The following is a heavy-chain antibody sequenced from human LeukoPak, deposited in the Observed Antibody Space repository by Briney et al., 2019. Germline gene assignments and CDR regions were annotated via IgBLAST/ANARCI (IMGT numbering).Heavy chain of an antibody. V-gene: IGHV3-74*01. CDR1: GFTFSSYW. J-gene: IGHJ6*02. Sequence: HPGGSLRLSCAASGFTFSSYWMHWVRQAPGKGLVWVSRLNTDGSRINYADSVKGRFTISRDNAKNTLYLQMNSLRAEDTAVYYCARDMSMEGLRYYYGMDVWGQGTTVTVSS. CDR3: ARDMSMEGLRYYYGMDV. D-gene: IGHD3-3*01. CDR2: LNTDGSRI.